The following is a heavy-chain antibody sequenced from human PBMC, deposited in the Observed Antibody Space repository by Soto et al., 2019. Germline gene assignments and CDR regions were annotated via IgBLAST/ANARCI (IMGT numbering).Heavy chain of an antibody. D-gene: IGHD6-19*01. V-gene: IGHV3-49*04. CDR2: IRSKAYGGTT. Sequence: GGSLRLSCTASGFTFGDYAMSWVRQAPGKGLEWVGFIRSKAYGGTTEYAASVKGRFTISRDDSKSIAYLQMNSLKTEDTAVYYCTLSGWYFDCWGQGTLVTVSS. CDR3: TLSGWYFDC. CDR1: GFTFGDYA. J-gene: IGHJ4*02.